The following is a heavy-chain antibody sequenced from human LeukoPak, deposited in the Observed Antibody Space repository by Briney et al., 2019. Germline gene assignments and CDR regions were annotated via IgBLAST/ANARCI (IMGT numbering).Heavy chain of an antibody. CDR3: AREEGDSSGWYASGIFDY. CDR1: GYSISSSSYY. Sequence: PSETLSLTCTVSGYSISSSSYYWGWIRQPPGKGLEWIGSIYYSGSTYYNPSLKSRVTISVDTSKNQFSLKLSSVTAADTAVYYCAREEGDSSGWYASGIFDYWGQGTLVTVSS. V-gene: IGHV4-39*07. CDR2: IYYSGST. J-gene: IGHJ4*02. D-gene: IGHD6-19*01.